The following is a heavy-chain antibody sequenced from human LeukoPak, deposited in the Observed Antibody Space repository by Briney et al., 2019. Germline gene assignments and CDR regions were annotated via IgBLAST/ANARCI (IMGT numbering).Heavy chain of an antibody. V-gene: IGHV3-33*01. J-gene: IGHJ4*02. Sequence: GGSLRLSCAASGFTFSTYGMHWVRQAPGKGLEWAAVIWYDGSNKYYADSVKGRFTISRDNSKNTLYLQMSSLRAEDTAVYYCARAVGPFDYWGQGTLVTVSS. CDR3: ARAVGPFDY. CDR1: GFTFSTYG. CDR2: IWYDGSNK.